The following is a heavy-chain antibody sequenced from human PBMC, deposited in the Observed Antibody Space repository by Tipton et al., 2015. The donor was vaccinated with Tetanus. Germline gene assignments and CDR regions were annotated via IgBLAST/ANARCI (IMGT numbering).Heavy chain of an antibody. Sequence: TLSLTCTVSGCSISSDGAYWSWIRQRPGEGLEWIGYISNSGSTYYNPSLKSRVTISVDTSQKQISLKVNSVTAAGTAVYYCARDRGVRGGYYYYHGMDVWGQGTTVTVSS. J-gene: IGHJ6*02. CDR3: ARDRGVRGGYYYYHGMDV. CDR2: ISNSGST. CDR1: GCSISSDGAY. D-gene: IGHD3-10*01. V-gene: IGHV4-31*03.